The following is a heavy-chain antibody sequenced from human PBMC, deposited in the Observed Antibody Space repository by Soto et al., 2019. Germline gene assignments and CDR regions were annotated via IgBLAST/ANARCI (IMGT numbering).Heavy chain of an antibody. J-gene: IGHJ4*02. D-gene: IGHD2-15*01. CDR1: GGSISSYY. CDR2: IYYSGST. V-gene: IGHV4-59*12. CDR3: ARAYCSGGYCYYFDY. Sequence: SETLSLTCAVSGGSISSYYWSWVRQPPGKGLEWIGYIYYSGSTNYNPFLKSRVTISIHTSKTQFSLKLSSVTAADTAVYYCARAYCSGGYCYYFDYWGQGTLVTVSS.